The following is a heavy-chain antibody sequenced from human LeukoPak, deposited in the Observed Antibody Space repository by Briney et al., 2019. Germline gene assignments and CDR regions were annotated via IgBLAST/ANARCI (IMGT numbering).Heavy chain of an antibody. CDR1: GGTFSSYA. D-gene: IGHD4-17*01. CDR2: INPNSGDT. V-gene: IGHV1-2*02. J-gene: IGHJ2*01. CDR3: AKALTTVATWLYL. Sequence: ASVKVSCKASGGTFSSYAISWVRQAPGQGLEWMGWINPNSGDTKYAQKFQGRVTMTRDTSISTAYMELSRLRSDDTAVYYCAKALTTVATWLYLWGRGTLVTVSS.